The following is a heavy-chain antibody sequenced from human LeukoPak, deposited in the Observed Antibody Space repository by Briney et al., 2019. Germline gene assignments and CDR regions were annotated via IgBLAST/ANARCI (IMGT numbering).Heavy chain of an antibody. Sequence: GASVKVSCKASGYTFTGYYIHWVRQAPGQGLEWMGWINPNSGGTNYAQKFRGRVTMTGDTSISTAYMELSRLRSDDTAVYYCAREEGITIFGVVSTRDKNWFDPWGQGTLVTVSS. CDR3: AREEGITIFGVVSTRDKNWFDP. D-gene: IGHD3-3*01. V-gene: IGHV1-2*02. CDR2: INPNSGGT. CDR1: GYTFTGYY. J-gene: IGHJ5*02.